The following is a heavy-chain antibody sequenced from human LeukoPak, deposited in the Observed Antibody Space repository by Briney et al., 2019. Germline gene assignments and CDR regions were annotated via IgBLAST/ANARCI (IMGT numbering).Heavy chain of an antibody. CDR1: GFTFSSYA. CDR2: INAGNGNT. V-gene: IGHV1-3*01. CDR3: ASSIAVWYYGMDV. Sequence: GGSLRLSCAASGFTFSSYAMSWVRQAPGKGLEWMGWINAGNGNTKYSQKFQGRVTITRDTSASTAYMELSSLRSEDTAVYYCASSIAVWYYGMDVWGQGTTVTVSS. J-gene: IGHJ6*02. D-gene: IGHD6-19*01.